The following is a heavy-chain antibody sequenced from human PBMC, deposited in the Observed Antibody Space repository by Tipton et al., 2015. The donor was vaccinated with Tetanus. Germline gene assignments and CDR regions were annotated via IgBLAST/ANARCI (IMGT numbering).Heavy chain of an antibody. CDR3: ARSRGGDLDY. J-gene: IGHJ4*02. CDR1: GDSVSSNTAA. D-gene: IGHD4-17*01. V-gene: IGHV6-1*01. CDR2: TYYRSEWYY. Sequence: TLSLTCDVSGDSVSSNTAAWNWIRQSPSRGLEWLGRTYYRSEWYYDYAVSVKSRITINPDTSKNQLSLQLNSVTPDDTAVYYCARSRGGDLDYWGQGTLVTVSS.